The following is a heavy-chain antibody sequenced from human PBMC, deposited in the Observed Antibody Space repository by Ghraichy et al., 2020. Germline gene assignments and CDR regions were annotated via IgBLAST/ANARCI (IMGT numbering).Heavy chain of an antibody. CDR3: ARGGSRRPLHLLYGMDV. CDR2: IYYSGST. D-gene: IGHD1-26*01. CDR1: GGSISSYY. V-gene: IGHV4-59*01. J-gene: IGHJ6*02. Sequence: SETLSLTYTVSGGSISSYYWSWIRQPPGKGLEWIGYIYYSGSTNYNPSLKSRVTISVDTSKNQFSLKLSSVTAADTAVYYCARGGSRRPLHLLYGMDVWGQGTTVTVSS.